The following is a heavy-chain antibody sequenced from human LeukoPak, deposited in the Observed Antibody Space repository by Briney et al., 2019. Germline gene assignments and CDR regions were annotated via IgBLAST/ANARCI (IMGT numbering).Heavy chain of an antibody. CDR1: GFTFSSYS. D-gene: IGHD5-12*01. CDR2: ISSSSSYI. Sequence: GGSLRLSCAASGFTFSSYSMNWVRQAPGKGLEWVSSISSSSSYIYYADSVKGRFTISRDNAKNSLYLQMNSLRAEDTAVYYCARDLGDGYDLGSDYWGQGTLVTVSS. V-gene: IGHV3-21*01. J-gene: IGHJ4*02. CDR3: ARDLGDGYDLGSDY.